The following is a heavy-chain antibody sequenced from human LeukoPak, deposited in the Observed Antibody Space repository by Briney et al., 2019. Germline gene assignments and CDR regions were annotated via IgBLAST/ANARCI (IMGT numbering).Heavy chain of an antibody. CDR3: ARESQQWLVRAFDY. D-gene: IGHD6-19*01. V-gene: IGHV3-30-3*01. J-gene: IGHJ4*02. CDR2: ISYDGSNK. Sequence: GGSLRLSCAASGFTLSSYAMHWVRQAPGKGLEWVAVISYDGSNKYYADSVKGRFTISRDNSKNTLYLQMNSLRAEDTAVYYCARESQQWLVRAFDYRGQGTLVTVSS. CDR1: GFTLSSYA.